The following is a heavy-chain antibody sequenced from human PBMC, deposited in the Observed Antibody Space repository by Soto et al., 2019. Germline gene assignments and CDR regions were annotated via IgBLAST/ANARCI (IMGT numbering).Heavy chain of an antibody. J-gene: IGHJ6*02. Sequence: LSLTCAVSGYSISSGHSWGWIRQPPGKGLEWIGSIFHTGSTYYNPSLRSRVTLSVDTSKNQFSLKLSSVTAADTAVYFCATLPRLDGMDVWGQGTTVTVSS. CDR3: ATLPRLDGMDV. CDR1: GYSISSGHS. D-gene: IGHD6-25*01. CDR2: IFHTGST. V-gene: IGHV4-38-2*01.